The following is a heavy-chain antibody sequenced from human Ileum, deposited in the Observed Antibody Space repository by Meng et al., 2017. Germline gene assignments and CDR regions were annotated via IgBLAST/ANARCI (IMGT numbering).Heavy chain of an antibody. V-gene: IGHV4-4*03. CDR1: GGSISSGTW. Sequence: QVQLQESGPGLVKPPGTLSLTCAVSGGSISSGTWWSWVRQPPGKGLQWIGEFHPGSGATYNPSLKARVTISVDTSMQQFSLQLTSVTAADTAVYYCAKNGAYCLESWGQGTLVTVSS. CDR2: FHPGSGA. J-gene: IGHJ4*02. D-gene: IGHD2-21*01. CDR3: AKNGAYCLES.